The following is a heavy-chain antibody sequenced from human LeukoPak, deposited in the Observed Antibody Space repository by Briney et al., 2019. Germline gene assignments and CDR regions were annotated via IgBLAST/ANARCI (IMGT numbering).Heavy chain of an antibody. CDR3: ARSYDSSGYYHYYGMDV. CDR1: GGSISSYY. Sequence: SETLSLTCTVSGGSISSYYWIWIRQPPGQGLVWIGYIYYSGSTNYNPSLKSRVTISVDTSKNQFSLKLSSVTAADTAVYYCARSYDSSGYYHYYGMDVWGQGTTVTVSS. D-gene: IGHD3-22*01. V-gene: IGHV4-59*01. J-gene: IGHJ6*02. CDR2: IYYSGST.